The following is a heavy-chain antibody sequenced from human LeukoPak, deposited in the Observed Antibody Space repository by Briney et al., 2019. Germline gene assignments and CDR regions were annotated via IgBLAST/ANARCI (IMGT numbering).Heavy chain of an antibody. CDR2: VSGDSHST. CDR1: GFTFDDYA. CDR3: ARDTEGYIYGYYYYGMDV. J-gene: IGHJ6*02. D-gene: IGHD5-18*01. V-gene: IGHV3-43*02. Sequence: GGSLRLSCAASGFTFDDYAMHWVRQAPGKGLEWISLVSGDSHSTFYADSVKGRFTISRDNSKNSLYLQMNSLRNDDTALYYCARDTEGYIYGYYYYGMDVWGQGTTVTVSS.